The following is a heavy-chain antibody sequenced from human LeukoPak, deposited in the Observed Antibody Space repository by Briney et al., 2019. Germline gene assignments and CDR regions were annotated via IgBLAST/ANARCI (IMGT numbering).Heavy chain of an antibody. CDR1: GYTFTSYY. V-gene: IGHV1-46*01. J-gene: IGHJ5*02. CDR3: ARRRGYSYGYYWFDP. CDR2: INPSGGST. D-gene: IGHD5-18*01. Sequence: ASVKVSCKASGYTFTSYYMHWVRQAPGQGLEWMGIINPSGGSTSYAQKFQGRVTMTRDMSTSTVYMKLSSLRSEDTAVYYCARRRGYSYGYYWFDPWGQGTLVTVSS.